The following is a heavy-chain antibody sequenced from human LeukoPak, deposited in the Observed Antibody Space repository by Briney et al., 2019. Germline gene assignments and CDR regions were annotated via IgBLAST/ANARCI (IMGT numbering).Heavy chain of an antibody. CDR1: GFTFSSYW. CDR3: ARESCGGDCYSINWFDP. J-gene: IGHJ5*02. CDR2: IKQDGSEK. D-gene: IGHD2-21*02. Sequence: GGSLRLSCAASGFTFSSYWMSWVRQAPGKGLEWVANIKQDGSEKYYVDSVKGGFTISRDNAKNSLYLRMNILRAEDTAVYYCARESCGGDCYSINWFDPWGQGTLVTVSS. V-gene: IGHV3-7*01.